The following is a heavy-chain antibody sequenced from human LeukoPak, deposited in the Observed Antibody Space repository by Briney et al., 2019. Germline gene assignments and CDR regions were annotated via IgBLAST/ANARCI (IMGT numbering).Heavy chain of an antibody. D-gene: IGHD2-2*01. Sequence: ASVKVSCKVSGNNLNELSMHWVRQAPGKGLDWMGGFDPEDGETIYAQKFQGRVTMTEDTSADTAYMELSSLRSEDTAVYYCARAPRGDVVVPDASTFDPWGQGTLVTVSS. J-gene: IGHJ5*02. CDR1: GNNLNELS. V-gene: IGHV1-24*01. CDR2: FDPEDGET. CDR3: ARAPRGDVVVPDASTFDP.